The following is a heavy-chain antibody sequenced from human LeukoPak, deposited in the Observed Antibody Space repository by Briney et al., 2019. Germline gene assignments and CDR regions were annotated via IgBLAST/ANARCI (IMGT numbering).Heavy chain of an antibody. V-gene: IGHV4-59*08. J-gene: IGHJ6*02. CDR1: GGSISSY. CDR2: IYYSGST. CDR3: ARHRDYYYGMDV. Sequence: SETLSLTCTVSGGSISSYWSWIRQPPGKGLEWIGYIYYSGSTNYNPSLKSRVTISIDTSKNQFSLKLGSVTAADTAVYYCARHRDYYYGMDVWGQGTTVTVSS.